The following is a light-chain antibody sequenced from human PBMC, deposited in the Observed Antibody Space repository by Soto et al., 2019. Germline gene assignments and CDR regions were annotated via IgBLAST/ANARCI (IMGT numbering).Light chain of an antibody. CDR2: DAS. Sequence: EIVLQQSPATLSLSPGERAPLSRRASQSVGTYLAWYQHKPGQAPRLLIYDASNTATGIPARFSGSGSGTEFTLRIRSLQSEDLAVYYCQKSNDWRSITVGKGKRLAIK. CDR1: QSVGTY. J-gene: IGKJ5*01. V-gene: IGKV3-11*01. CDR3: QKSNDWRSIT.